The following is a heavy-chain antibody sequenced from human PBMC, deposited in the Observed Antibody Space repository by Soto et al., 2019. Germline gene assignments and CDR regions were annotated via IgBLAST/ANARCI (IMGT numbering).Heavy chain of an antibody. V-gene: IGHV1-18*01. J-gene: IGHJ4*02. CDR1: GYTFTSYG. D-gene: IGHD3-9*01. Sequence: ASVKVSCKASGYTFTSYGISWVRQAPGQGLEWMGWISAYNGNTNYAQKLQGRVTMTTDTSTSTAYMELRSLRSDDTAVYYCARVLTYYDILTGFDYWGQGTLVTVSS. CDR2: ISAYNGNT. CDR3: ARVLTYYDILTGFDY.